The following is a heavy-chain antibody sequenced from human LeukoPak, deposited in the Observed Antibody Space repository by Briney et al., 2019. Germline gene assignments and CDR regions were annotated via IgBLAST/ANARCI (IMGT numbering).Heavy chain of an antibody. V-gene: IGHV1-69*13. Sequence: ASVKVSCKASGGTFSSYAISWVRQAPGQGLEWMGGIIPIFGTANYAQKFQGRVTITADEFTSTAYMELSSLRSEDTAVYYCAIPPYSSSWYRRDYYYGMDVWGQGTTVTVSS. CDR3: AIPPYSSSWYRRDYYYGMDV. CDR1: GGTFSSYA. J-gene: IGHJ6*02. D-gene: IGHD6-13*01. CDR2: IIPIFGTA.